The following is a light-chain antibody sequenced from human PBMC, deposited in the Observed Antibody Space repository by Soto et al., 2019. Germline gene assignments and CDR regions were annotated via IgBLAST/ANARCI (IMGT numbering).Light chain of an antibody. CDR2: GAS. J-gene: IGKJ1*01. V-gene: IGKV3-20*01. Sequence: EFVLTQSPGTLSLSPGERATLSCRASQSVSATYLAWYQQKPGQAPRLLIYGASSRATGIPDRFSGSGSGTDFTLTISRLEPEDFAVYYCQQYGSSRGTFGQGTKVDNK. CDR1: QSVSATY. CDR3: QQYGSSRGT.